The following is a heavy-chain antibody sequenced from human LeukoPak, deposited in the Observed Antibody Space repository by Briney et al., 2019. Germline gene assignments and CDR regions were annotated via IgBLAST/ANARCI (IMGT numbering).Heavy chain of an antibody. J-gene: IGHJ3*02. D-gene: IGHD1-26*01. CDR1: GFTFRSYW. CDR2: IKQDGSET. CDR3: ARDGELGSPADAFDI. Sequence: GGSLRLSCAASGFTFRSYWMTWVRQSPGKGLEWVANIKQDGSETYYADSVKGRFTISRDNVKRSLYLQMNSLRAEDTAVYYCARDGELGSPADAFDIWGQGTMVTVSS. V-gene: IGHV3-7*01.